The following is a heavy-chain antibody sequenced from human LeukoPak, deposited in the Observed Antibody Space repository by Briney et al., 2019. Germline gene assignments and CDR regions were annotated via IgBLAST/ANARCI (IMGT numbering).Heavy chain of an antibody. CDR1: GGSFSGYY. V-gene: IGHV4-34*01. D-gene: IGHD1-26*01. Sequence: SETLSLTCAVYGGSFSGYYWSWIRQPPGKGLEWIGEINHSGSTNYNPSLKSRVTISVDTSKNQFSLKLSSVTAADTAVYYCARGTIVGATSFDYWGQGTLVTVSS. CDR3: ARGTIVGATSFDY. CDR2: INHSGST. J-gene: IGHJ4*02.